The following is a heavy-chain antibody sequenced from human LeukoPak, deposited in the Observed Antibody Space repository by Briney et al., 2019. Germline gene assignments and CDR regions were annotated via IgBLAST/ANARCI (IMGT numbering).Heavy chain of an antibody. D-gene: IGHD5-12*01. CDR1: GFTFSSYG. J-gene: IGHJ4*02. CDR2: ISTSSSYI. V-gene: IGHV3-21*01. Sequence: GGSLRLSCAASGFTFSSYGMNWVRQAPGKGLEWVSSISTSSSYIYYADSMKGRFTISRDNAKNSLYLQVNSLRAEDTAVYYCARVEGNIVTTTEVYFDYWGQGTLVTVSS. CDR3: ARVEGNIVTTTEVYFDY.